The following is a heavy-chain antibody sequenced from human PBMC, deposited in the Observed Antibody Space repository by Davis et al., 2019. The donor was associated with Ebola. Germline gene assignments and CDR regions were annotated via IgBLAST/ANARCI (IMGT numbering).Heavy chain of an antibody. D-gene: IGHD3-22*01. CDR2: ISYDGSNK. J-gene: IGHJ4*02. V-gene: IGHV3-30-3*01. CDR1: GFTFSSYA. CDR3: ASSGYNFDY. Sequence: GESLKISCAASGFTFSSYAMHWVRQAPGKGLEWVAVISYDGSNKYYADSVKGRFTISRDNSKNTLYLQMNSLRAEDTAVYYCASSGYNFDYWGQGTLVTVSS.